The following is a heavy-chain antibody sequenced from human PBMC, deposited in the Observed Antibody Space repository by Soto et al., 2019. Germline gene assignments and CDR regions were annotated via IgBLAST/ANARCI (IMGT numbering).Heavy chain of an antibody. J-gene: IGHJ4*02. D-gene: IGHD1-1*01. V-gene: IGHV3-23*01. CDR2: ISNSGGST. CDR3: AQGEISTTGLNY. Sequence: PGGSLRLSCAASGFTFSSYAMSWARQAPGKGLEWVSSISNSGGSTYHADSVKGRFTISRDDSEKTLYLQMNSLRVEDAAIYFCAQGEISTTGLNYWGQGTLVTVSS. CDR1: GFTFSSYA.